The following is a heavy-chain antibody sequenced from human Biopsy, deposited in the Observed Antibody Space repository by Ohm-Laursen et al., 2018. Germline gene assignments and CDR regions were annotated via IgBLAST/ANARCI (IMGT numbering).Heavy chain of an antibody. J-gene: IGHJ3*01. CDR3: ASVVLGPTNDAFDL. CDR2: IYPGGST. D-gene: IGHD3-22*01. V-gene: IGHV4-4*07. Sequence: SDTLSLTCNVSGGDINNYYRSWIRQPAGKGLEWIGRIYPGGSTNYNPSPKSRVTMSVDTSKKQLSLRLRSVTAADTAMYYCASVVLGPTNDAFDLWGQGTMVVVSS. CDR1: GGDINNYY.